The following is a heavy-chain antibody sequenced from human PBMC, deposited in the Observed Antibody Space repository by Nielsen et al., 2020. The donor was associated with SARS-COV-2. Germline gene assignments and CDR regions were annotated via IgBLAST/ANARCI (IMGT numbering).Heavy chain of an antibody. V-gene: IGHV3-21*04. Sequence: GESLKISCAASGFTFSSYSMNWVRQAPGKGLEWVSSISSSSSYIYYADSVKGRFTISRDNAKNSLYLQMNSLRAEDTALYYCAKADSGYDFDYWGQGTLVTVSS. J-gene: IGHJ4*02. CDR3: AKADSGYDFDY. D-gene: IGHD5-12*01. CDR2: ISSSSSYI. CDR1: GFTFSSYS.